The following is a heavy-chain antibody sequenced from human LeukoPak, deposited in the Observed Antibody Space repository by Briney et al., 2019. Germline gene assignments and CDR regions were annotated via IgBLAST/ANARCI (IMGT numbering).Heavy chain of an antibody. J-gene: IGHJ4*02. CDR3: ARVSGSGHFDY. V-gene: IGHV3-11*06. CDR2: ISGSGHDI. Sequence: GGSLRLSCAASGFTFSDSYMTWVRQAPGKGVEWVAYISGSGHDINYSESAKGRFTFSRDNAKNTLYLHMNSLRAEDTAVYYCARVSGSGHFDYWGQGTPVTVSS. CDR1: GFTFSDSY. D-gene: IGHD6-25*01.